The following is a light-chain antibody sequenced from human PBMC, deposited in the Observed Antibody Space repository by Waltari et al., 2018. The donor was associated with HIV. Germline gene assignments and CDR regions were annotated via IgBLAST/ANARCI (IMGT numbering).Light chain of an antibody. J-gene: IGKJ5*01. CDR2: WAS. V-gene: IGKV4-1*01. CDR3: QQHYDSPIT. Sequence: DIVMTQSPDSLAVSLGERATINCKSSQSVLYSSNNKDYLAWYQQKSGQPTKLLISWASTRESGVPDRFSGSGSGTDFTLTISSLQAEDVAVYYCQQHYDSPITFGQGTRLEIK. CDR1: QSVLYSSNNKDY.